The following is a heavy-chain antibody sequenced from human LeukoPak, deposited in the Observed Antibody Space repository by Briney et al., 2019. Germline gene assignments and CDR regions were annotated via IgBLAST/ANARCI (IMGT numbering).Heavy chain of an antibody. V-gene: IGHV1-46*01. J-gene: IGHJ5*02. Sequence: ASVKVSCKASGYTFTSYYMHWVRQAPGQGLEWMGIINPSGGSTTYAQKFQGRVTITADESTSTAYMEMSSLRSEDTAVYYCARDIYGVPGNLHWFDPWGQGTLVTVSS. CDR2: INPSGGST. CDR1: GYTFTSYY. D-gene: IGHD2-8*01. CDR3: ARDIYGVPGNLHWFDP.